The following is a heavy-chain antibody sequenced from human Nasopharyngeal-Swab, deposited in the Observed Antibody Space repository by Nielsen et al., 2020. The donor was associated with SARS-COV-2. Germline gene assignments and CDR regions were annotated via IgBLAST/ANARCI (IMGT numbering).Heavy chain of an antibody. J-gene: IGHJ4*02. Sequence: GESLKISCAASGFTFSSYSMNWVRQAPGKGLEWVSYISSSSSTIYYADSVKGRFTISRDNAKNSLYLQMSSLRDEDTAVYYCAREIGSGWGQGTLVTVSS. CDR1: GFTFSSYS. CDR2: ISSSSSTI. D-gene: IGHD6-19*01. CDR3: AREIGSG. V-gene: IGHV3-48*02.